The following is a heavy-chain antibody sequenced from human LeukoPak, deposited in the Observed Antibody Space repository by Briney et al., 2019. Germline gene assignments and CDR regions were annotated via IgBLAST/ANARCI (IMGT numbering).Heavy chain of an antibody. V-gene: IGHV3-23*01. CDR1: GFTFSHYA. CDR2: ISGSGGST. J-gene: IGHJ5*02. CDR3: AKVLPIYFSPSGWFDP. D-gene: IGHD3-3*01. Sequence: GGSLRISCAASGFTFSHYALSWVRPAPGKGPEWVSTISGSGGSTYYADSVKGRFTISRDNSKNTLYLQMNSLRAEDTAVYYCAKVLPIYFSPSGWFDPWGQGTLVTVSS.